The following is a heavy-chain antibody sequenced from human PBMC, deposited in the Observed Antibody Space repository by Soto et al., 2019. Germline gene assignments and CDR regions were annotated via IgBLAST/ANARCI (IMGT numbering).Heavy chain of an antibody. CDR2: ISRSGSDI. CDR1: GFTFSDYS. D-gene: IGHD2-2*03. CDR3: ATVGYCSSTSCQTRYYYYGMDV. V-gene: IGHV3-11*01. Sequence: WGSLRLSCAASGFTFSDYSMNWVRQAPGKGLGWVSYISRSGSDIYYADSVKARFTISRDNAKNSLCLQMNSLRAEDTAVYYCATVGYCSSTSCQTRYYYYGMDVWGQGTTVTVSS. J-gene: IGHJ6*02.